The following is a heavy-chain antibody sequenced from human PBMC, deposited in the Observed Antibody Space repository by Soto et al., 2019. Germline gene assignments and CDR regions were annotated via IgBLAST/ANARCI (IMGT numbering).Heavy chain of an antibody. CDR1: GGTFSSYT. D-gene: IGHD6-19*01. V-gene: IGHV1-69*02. Sequence: SVKVSCKASGGTFSSYTISWVRQAPGQGLEWMGRIIPILGIANYAQKLQGRVTMTTDTSTSTAYMELRSLRSDDTAVYYCARSETPGYSSGWWYYWGQGTLVTVSS. CDR3: ARSETPGYSSGWWYY. J-gene: IGHJ4*02. CDR2: IIPILGIA.